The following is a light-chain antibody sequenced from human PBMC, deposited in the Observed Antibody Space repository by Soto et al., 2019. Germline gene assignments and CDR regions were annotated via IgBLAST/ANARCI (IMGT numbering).Light chain of an antibody. Sequence: EIVLTQSPGTLSLSPGERATLSCRASQSVSSSYLAWYQQKPGQAPRLLIYGASSRATGIPDRFSGSGSGTDFPLNISRLEPEDFAVYYCQQYGRSPLVTFGQGTRLEIK. CDR1: QSVSSSY. CDR2: GAS. CDR3: QQYGRSPLVT. V-gene: IGKV3-20*01. J-gene: IGKJ5*01.